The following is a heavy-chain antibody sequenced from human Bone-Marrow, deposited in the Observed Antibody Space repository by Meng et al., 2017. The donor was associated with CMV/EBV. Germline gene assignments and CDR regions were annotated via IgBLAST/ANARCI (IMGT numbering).Heavy chain of an antibody. Sequence: ASVKVSCKASGYTFSSYYMHWVRQAPGQGLEWMGIINPSGGSATYAQKFQGRVTVTRDTSTITVYMELSSLRSEDTAVYYCARGQVQCSTINCHDYRFSGMDVWGQGTTVTVSS. CDR2: INPSGGSA. CDR1: GYTFSSYY. D-gene: IGHD2/OR15-2a*01. V-gene: IGHV1-46*01. J-gene: IGHJ6*02. CDR3: ARGQVQCSTINCHDYRFSGMDV.